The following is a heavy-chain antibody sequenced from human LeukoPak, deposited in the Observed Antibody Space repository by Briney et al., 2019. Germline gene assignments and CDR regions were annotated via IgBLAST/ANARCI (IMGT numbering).Heavy chain of an antibody. CDR3: AYSNSFDY. CDR2: INEVGREK. D-gene: IGHD4-4*01. V-gene: IGHV3-7*01. J-gene: IGHJ4*02. Sequence: RGALRLSRAQSRVFPNNHWVICVCPAPRRGLERVANINEVGREKYYLDTVRSGFTVSRDNAENSLDLQMNSRIVEDTGVYYCAYSNSFDYWGQGTLVTVSS. CDR1: RVFPNNHW.